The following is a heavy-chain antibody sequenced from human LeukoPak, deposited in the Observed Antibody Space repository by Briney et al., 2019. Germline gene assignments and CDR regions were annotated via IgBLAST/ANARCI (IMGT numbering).Heavy chain of an antibody. CDR3: AKIGDRQVLGN. CDR2: IYSGGST. D-gene: IGHD6-6*01. Sequence: GGSLRLSCAASGFTVSSNYMNWVRQAPGKGLEWVSVIYSGGSTYYADSVKGRFTISRDNSKNTLYLQMNSLRAEDTAVYYCAKIGDRQVLGNWGQGTLVTVSS. J-gene: IGHJ4*02. V-gene: IGHV3-53*01. CDR1: GFTVSSNY.